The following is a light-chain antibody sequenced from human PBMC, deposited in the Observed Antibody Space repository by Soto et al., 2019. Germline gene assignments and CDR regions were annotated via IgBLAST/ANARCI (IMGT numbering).Light chain of an antibody. CDR2: DAS. V-gene: IGKV3-11*01. CDR3: QQRSNWPLT. J-gene: IGKJ4*01. Sequence: EIVLTQSPATLSLSPGERATLSCRASQSVSSYLAWYQQKPGQAPRLLIYDASNRATGIPARFSGSGSGTDFTLTISSLEPEDFAVYYCQQRSNWPLTFVGGTKVESK. CDR1: QSVSSY.